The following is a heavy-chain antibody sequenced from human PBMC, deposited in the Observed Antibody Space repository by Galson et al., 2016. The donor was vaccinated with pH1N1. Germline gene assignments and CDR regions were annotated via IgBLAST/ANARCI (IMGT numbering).Heavy chain of an antibody. CDR2: IYYIGST. CDR3: ARNAGDGSGLNYFDS. D-gene: IGHD3-22*01. V-gene: IGHV4-31*03. CDR1: GASVRSGGQY. J-gene: IGHJ5*01. Sequence: TLSLTCSVSGASVRSGGQYWTWIRQVPGKGLEWIGFIYYIGSTGYNPSLKSRVSMSLDMSKKQFSLNLRSVTAADTAVYYCARNAGDGSGLNYFDSWGQGILVSVSS.